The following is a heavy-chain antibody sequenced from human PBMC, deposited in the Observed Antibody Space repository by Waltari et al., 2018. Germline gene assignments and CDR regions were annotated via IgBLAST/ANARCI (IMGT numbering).Heavy chain of an antibody. J-gene: IGHJ3*02. D-gene: IGHD3-22*01. CDR2: IWYDGSNK. Sequence: QVQLVESGGGVVQPGRSLRLSCAASGFTFSSYGMHWVRQAPGKGLEGVAVIWYDGSNKYYADSVKGRFTISRDNSKNTLYLQMNSLRAEDTAVYYCAKEVYDSSGYYASGLDGDAFDIWGQGTMVTVSS. CDR3: AKEVYDSSGYYASGLDGDAFDI. CDR1: GFTFSSYG. V-gene: IGHV3-30*18.